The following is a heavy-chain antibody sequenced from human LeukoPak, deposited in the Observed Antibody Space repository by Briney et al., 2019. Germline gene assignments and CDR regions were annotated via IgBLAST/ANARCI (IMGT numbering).Heavy chain of an antibody. CDR1: GFTFSSYS. V-gene: IGHV3-21*01. Sequence: GGSLRLSCVASGFTFSSYSMNWVRQAPGKGLEWVSSISSSSSYIYYADSVKGRFAISRDNAKNSLYLQMNSLRAEDTAVYYCAREFLASGVVAGWYYFDYWGQGTLVTVSS. CDR2: ISSSSSYI. CDR3: AREFLASGVVAGWYYFDY. D-gene: IGHD2-15*01. J-gene: IGHJ4*02.